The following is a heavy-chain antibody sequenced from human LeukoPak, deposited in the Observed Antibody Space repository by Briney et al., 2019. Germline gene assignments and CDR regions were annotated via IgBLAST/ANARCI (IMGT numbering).Heavy chain of an antibody. J-gene: IGHJ3*02. Sequence: GGSLRLSCAASGFTFSSYGMHWVRQAPGKGLEWVAFIRYDGSNKYYADSVKGRFTISRDNSKNTLYLQMNSLRAEDTAVYYCAKGLYYDFLVMAFDIWGQGTMVTVSS. D-gene: IGHD3-3*01. V-gene: IGHV3-30*02. CDR1: GFTFSSYG. CDR3: AKGLYYDFLVMAFDI. CDR2: IRYDGSNK.